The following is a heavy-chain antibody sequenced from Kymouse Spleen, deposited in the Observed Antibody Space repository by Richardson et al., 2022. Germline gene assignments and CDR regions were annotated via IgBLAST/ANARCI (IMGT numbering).Heavy chain of an antibody. J-gene: IGHJ6*02. CDR3: ARENITMVRGVIDYYYYGMDV. D-gene: IGHD3-10*01. V-gene: IGHV4-34*01. Sequence: QVQLQQWGAGLLKPSETLSLTCAVYGGSFSGYYWSWIRQPPGKGLEWIGEINHSGSTNYNPSLKSRVTISVDTSKNQFSLKLSSVTAADTAVYYCARENITMVRGVIDYYYYGMDVWGQGTTVTVSS. CDR1: GGSFSGYY. CDR2: INHSGST.